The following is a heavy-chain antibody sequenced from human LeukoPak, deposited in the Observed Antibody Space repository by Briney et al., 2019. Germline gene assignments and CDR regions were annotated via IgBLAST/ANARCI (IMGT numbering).Heavy chain of an antibody. CDR2: IYHSGST. CDR1: GGSISSSNW. J-gene: IGHJ3*02. D-gene: IGHD4-17*01. Sequence: SETLSLTCAVSGGSISSSNWWSWVRQPPGKGLEWIGEIYHSGSTNYNPSLKSRVTISVDKSKNQFSLKLSSVTAADTAVYYCARFMTTVTTGNAFDIWGQGTMVTVSS. CDR3: ARFMTTVTTGNAFDI. V-gene: IGHV4-4*02.